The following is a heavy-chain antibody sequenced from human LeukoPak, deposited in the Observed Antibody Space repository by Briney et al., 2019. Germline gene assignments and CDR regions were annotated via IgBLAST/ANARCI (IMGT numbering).Heavy chain of an antibody. CDR1: GFTFSSYA. CDR3: AKGRYSGCYYYYMDV. J-gene: IGHJ6*03. Sequence: PGGSLRLSCAASGFTFSSYAMSWVRQAPGKGLEWVSGISGSGGSTYYADSVKGRFTISRDNSKNTLYLQMTSLRAEDTPVYYCAKGRYSGCYYYYMDVWGKGTTVTVSS. CDR2: ISGSGGST. V-gene: IGHV3-23*01. D-gene: IGHD1-26*01.